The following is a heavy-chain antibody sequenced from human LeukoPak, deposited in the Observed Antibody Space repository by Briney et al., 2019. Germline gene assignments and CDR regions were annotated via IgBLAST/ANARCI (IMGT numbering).Heavy chain of an antibody. CDR3: ARGRGYDRAGYVYYFDF. V-gene: IGHV1-8*01. Sequence: SVKVSCKASGYSFTSYDINWVRQAPGQGFEWVGWMNPNSGNTGHAQEFQGRVTMTRDTSMSTAYMELSSLRYEDTAVYYCARGRGYDRAGYVYYFDFWGQGTLVTVSS. J-gene: IGHJ4*02. D-gene: IGHD3-22*01. CDR1: GYSFTSYD. CDR2: MNPNSGNT.